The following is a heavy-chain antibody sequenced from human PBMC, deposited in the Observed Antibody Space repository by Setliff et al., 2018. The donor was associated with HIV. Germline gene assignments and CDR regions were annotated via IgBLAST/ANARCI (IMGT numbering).Heavy chain of an antibody. Sequence: GASVKVSCKASGYTLTNYGISWVRQAPGQGLEWMGWISADNGDTNYPQKLQGRVTMTTDTSTSTAYMELRSLRSDDTAVYYCAGVIDYGVLYWSYYMDVWGKGTTVTVSS. D-gene: IGHD4-17*01. CDR3: AGVIDYGVLYWSYYMDV. J-gene: IGHJ6*03. CDR1: GYTLTNYG. CDR2: ISADNGDT. V-gene: IGHV1-18*01.